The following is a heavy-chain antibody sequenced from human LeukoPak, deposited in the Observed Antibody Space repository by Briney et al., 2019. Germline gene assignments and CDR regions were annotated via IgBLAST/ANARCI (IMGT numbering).Heavy chain of an antibody. J-gene: IGHJ4*02. D-gene: IGHD3-9*01. CDR3: AKQHYPYDILTGLYFDY. V-gene: IGHV3-23*01. Sequence: GGSLRLSCAASGFTFSSYAMSWVRPAPGKGLEWVSAISGSGGSTYYADSVKGRFTISRDNSKNTLYLQMNSLRAEDTAVYYCAKQHYPYDILTGLYFDYWGQGTLVTVSS. CDR1: GFTFSSYA. CDR2: ISGSGGST.